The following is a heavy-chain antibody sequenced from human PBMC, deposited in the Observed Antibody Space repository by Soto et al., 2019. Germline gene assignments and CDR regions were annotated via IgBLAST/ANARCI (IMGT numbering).Heavy chain of an antibody. V-gene: IGHV3-21*01. D-gene: IGHD6-13*01. CDR3: ARVLGAAAGTYYYGMDV. CDR1: GFTFSSYS. J-gene: IGHJ6*02. Sequence: GGSLRLSCAASGFTFSSYSMTWVRQAPGKGLEWVSSISSSSSSYIYYADSVKGRFTISRDNAKNSLYLQMNSLRAEDTAVYYCARVLGAAAGTYYYGMDVWGQRTTVTVSS. CDR2: ISSSSSSYI.